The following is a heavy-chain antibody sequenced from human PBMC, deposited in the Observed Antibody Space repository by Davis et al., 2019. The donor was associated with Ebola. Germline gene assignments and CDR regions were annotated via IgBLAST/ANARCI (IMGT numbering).Heavy chain of an antibody. CDR3: ARGLRATTVDY. Sequence: AASVKVSCKPSGYTFTSYAMHWVRQAPGQRLEWMGWINPGNGNTKYSQKFRGGVTMTRNTSISTAYMELSSLRSEDTAVYYCARGLRATTVDYWGQGTLVTVSS. CDR1: GYTFTSYA. J-gene: IGHJ4*02. V-gene: IGHV1-3*01. CDR2: INPGNGNT. D-gene: IGHD5-24*01.